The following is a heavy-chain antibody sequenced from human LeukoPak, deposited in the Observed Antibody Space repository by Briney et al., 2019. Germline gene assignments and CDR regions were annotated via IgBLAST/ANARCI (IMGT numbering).Heavy chain of an antibody. Sequence: GGSLRLPCAASGFTFDDYAMHWVRQPPGKGLEWVSLISGDAGSTYYADSVKGRFTISRDNSNNSLYLQMNSLRTEDTALYYCAKVRNRVSSGYDYFDYWGQGTLVTVSS. V-gene: IGHV3-43*02. D-gene: IGHD3-10*01. CDR1: GFTFDDYA. CDR3: AKVRNRVSSGYDYFDY. J-gene: IGHJ4*02. CDR2: ISGDAGST.